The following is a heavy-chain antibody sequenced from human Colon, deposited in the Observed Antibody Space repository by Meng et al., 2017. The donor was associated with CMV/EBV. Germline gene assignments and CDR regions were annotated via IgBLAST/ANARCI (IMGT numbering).Heavy chain of an antibody. D-gene: IGHD3-10*01. CDR2: ISHSGST. Sequence: ETLSLTCAVYGGSFSGYYWSWIRQPPGKGLEWIGEISHSGSTNFNPSLKSRVTISVDTSKNQFSLKLSSVTAADTAVFYCARGRGSMVRGLIKFLDYWGQGTLVTVSS. J-gene: IGHJ4*02. CDR3: ARGRGSMVRGLIKFLDY. CDR1: GGSFSGYY. V-gene: IGHV4-34*01.